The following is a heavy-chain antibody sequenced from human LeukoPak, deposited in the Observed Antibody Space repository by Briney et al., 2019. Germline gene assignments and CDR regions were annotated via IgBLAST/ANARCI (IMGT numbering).Heavy chain of an antibody. J-gene: IGHJ4*02. Sequence: PGGTLRLSCAASGFTFSTYGMSWVRQAPGKGLEWVSAISGSGGDTYYADSVKGRFTISRDNSKNALYLQMNTLIADDTAVYYCAKGVKQIVVVTAQNYLDYWGQGTLVTVSS. D-gene: IGHD2-21*02. CDR1: GFTFSTYG. V-gene: IGHV3-23*01. CDR3: AKGVKQIVVVTAQNYLDY. CDR2: ISGSGGDT.